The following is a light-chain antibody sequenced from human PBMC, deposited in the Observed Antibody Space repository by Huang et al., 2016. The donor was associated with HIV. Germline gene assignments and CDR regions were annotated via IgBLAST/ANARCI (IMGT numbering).Light chain of an antibody. J-gene: IGKJ2*01. CDR2: GAS. Sequence: DIQMTQSPSSLSASVGDRVTITCRASQTIITYLNGYQQKPGKAPKLLIYGASSLHSGVPSRFSGSGSGTDFTLNIRSLQPDDFATYYCQQSFNTPPYTFGQGTKLEIK. CDR1: QTIITY. CDR3: QQSFNTPPYT. V-gene: IGKV1-39*01.